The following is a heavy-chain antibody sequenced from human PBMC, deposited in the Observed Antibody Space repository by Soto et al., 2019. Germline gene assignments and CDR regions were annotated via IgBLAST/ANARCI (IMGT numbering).Heavy chain of an antibody. Sequence: QVQLVQSGAEVKKPGASVKVSCKASGYTFTSYYMHWVRQAPGQGLEWMGIINPSGGSTSYAQKFQGRVTMNRDTSTRTVYMELSSLRSDDTAVYYCARARTVAGPSADAFDIWGQGTMVTVSS. CDR3: ARARTVAGPSADAFDI. CDR2: INPSGGST. J-gene: IGHJ3*02. V-gene: IGHV1-46*01. CDR1: GYTFTSYY. D-gene: IGHD6-19*01.